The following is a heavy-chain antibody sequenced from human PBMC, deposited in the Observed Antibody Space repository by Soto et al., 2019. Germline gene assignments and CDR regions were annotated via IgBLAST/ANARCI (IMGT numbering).Heavy chain of an antibody. D-gene: IGHD6-13*01. CDR2: IYYSGST. CDR1: GGSIISGGYY. Sequence: SETLSLTCTVSGGSIISGGYYWSLIRQHPGKGLEWIGYIYYSGSTYYNPSLKSRVTISVDTSKNQFSLKLSSVTAADTAVYYCARALRGIAAAGYFDYWGQGTLVTVSS. V-gene: IGHV4-31*03. J-gene: IGHJ4*02. CDR3: ARALRGIAAAGYFDY.